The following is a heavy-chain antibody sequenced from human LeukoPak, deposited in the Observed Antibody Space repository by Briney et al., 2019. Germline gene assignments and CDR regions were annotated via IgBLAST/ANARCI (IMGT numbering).Heavy chain of an antibody. CDR3: ARPLSRVPAASGRAFHI. D-gene: IGHD2-2*01. Sequence: PSETLSLTCAVSGYSISSGYYWGWIRQPPGKGLEWIGSIYHSGSTYYNPSPKSRVTISVDTSKNQFSLKLSSVTAAHTAVYYCARPLSRVPAASGRAFHIWGQGTMVTVSS. J-gene: IGHJ3*02. CDR1: GYSISSGYY. V-gene: IGHV4-38-2*01. CDR2: IYHSGST.